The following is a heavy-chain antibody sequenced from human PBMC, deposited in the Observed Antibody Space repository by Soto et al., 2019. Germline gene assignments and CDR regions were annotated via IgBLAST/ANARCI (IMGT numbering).Heavy chain of an antibody. CDR1: GGAFSSYA. J-gene: IGHJ4*02. V-gene: IGHV1-69*01. CDR2: IIPIFGTA. CDR3: ASPDSSGYYTVFDY. Sequence: QVQLVQSGAEVKKPGSSVKVSCKASGGAFSSYAISWVRQAPGQGLEWMGGIIPIFGTANYAQKFQGRVTITADESTSTAYMERSSLRSEDTAVYYCASPDSSGYYTVFDYWGQGTLVTVSS. D-gene: IGHD3-22*01.